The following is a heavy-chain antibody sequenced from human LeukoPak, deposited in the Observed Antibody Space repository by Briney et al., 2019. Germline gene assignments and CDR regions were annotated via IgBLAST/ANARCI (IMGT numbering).Heavy chain of an antibody. CDR3: ASYRGYDSSGYYSYFDY. J-gene: IGHJ4*02. D-gene: IGHD3-22*01. V-gene: IGHV1-2*02. CDR2: INPNSGGT. CDR1: GYTFTGYY. Sequence: GASVKVSCKASGYTFTGYYMHWVRQAPGQGLEWMGWINPNSGGTNYAQKFQGRVTMTRDTDISTAYMELSRLRSDDTAVYYCASYRGYDSSGYYSYFDYWGQGTLVTVSS.